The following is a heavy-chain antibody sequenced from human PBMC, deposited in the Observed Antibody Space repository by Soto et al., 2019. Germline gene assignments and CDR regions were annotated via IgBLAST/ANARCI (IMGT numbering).Heavy chain of an antibody. CDR3: ASQCDAKVNSLGAGFEH. CDR1: GDTFSSSA. D-gene: IGHD5-18*01. V-gene: IGHV1-69*06. CDR2: IIPIFGTT. J-gene: IGHJ1*01. Sequence: QVQLVQSGAEVQKPGSSAKVSCKASGDTFSSSAINWVRQAPGQGLAWMGGIIPIFGTTKYGQKFQGRVTITAYKSTSTAYMELRSLRFGAPALYYCASQCDAKVNSLGAGFEHWGQGTLVTVSS.